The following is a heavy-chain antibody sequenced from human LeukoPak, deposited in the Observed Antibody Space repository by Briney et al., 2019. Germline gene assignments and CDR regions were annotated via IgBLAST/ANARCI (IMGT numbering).Heavy chain of an antibody. CDR1: GDTFSSYA. V-gene: IGHV1-69*01. J-gene: IGHJ4*02. Sequence: SVKVSCKASGDTFSSYAISWVRQAPGQGLEWVGGIIPIFGTANYAQKFQGRVTITADESTSTAYMELSSLRSEDTAVYYCARGRGYFDWSEGEFDYWGQGTLVTVSS. D-gene: IGHD3-9*01. CDR2: IIPIFGTA. CDR3: ARGRGYFDWSEGEFDY.